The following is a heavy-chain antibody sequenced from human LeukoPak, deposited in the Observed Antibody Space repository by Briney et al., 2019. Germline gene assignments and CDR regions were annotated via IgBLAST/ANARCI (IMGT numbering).Heavy chain of an antibody. CDR1: GFTFSSYA. J-gene: IGHJ6*02. V-gene: IGHV3-23*01. CDR2: ISGSGGST. Sequence: GGSLRLSCAASGFTFSSYAMSWVRQAPGKGLEWVSAISGSGGSTYYADSVKGRFTISRDNSKNTLYLQMNSLRAEDTAVYYCAKVDGYYYYYGMDVCGQGTTVTVSS. CDR3: AKVDGYYYYYGMDV. D-gene: IGHD2-2*03.